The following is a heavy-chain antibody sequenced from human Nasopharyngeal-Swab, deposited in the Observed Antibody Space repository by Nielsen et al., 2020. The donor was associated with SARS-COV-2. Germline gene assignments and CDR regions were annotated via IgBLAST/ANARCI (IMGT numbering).Heavy chain of an antibody. D-gene: IGHD6-19*01. V-gene: IGHV3-15*01. CDR3: TARSYYFDY. Sequence: GGSLRLSCAASGFTFSNAWMSWVRQAPGKGLEWVGRIKSKTGGGTTDYAAPVKGRFTISRDDSKNTLYLQMNSLKTEDTAVYYCTARSYYFDYWGQGTLVTVSS. CDR1: GFTFSNAW. CDR2: IKSKTGGGTT. J-gene: IGHJ4*02.